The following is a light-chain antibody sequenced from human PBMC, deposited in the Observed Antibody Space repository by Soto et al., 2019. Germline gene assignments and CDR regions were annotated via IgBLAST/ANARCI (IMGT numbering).Light chain of an antibody. V-gene: IGLV1-40*01. J-gene: IGLJ1*01. CDR1: SSNTGAGFD. CDR3: QSYDNSLSGFYV. CDR2: GNT. Sequence: QSVLTQPPSVSGAPGQRVTISCTGSSSNTGAGFDVHWYQQLPGTAPKLLIYGNTNRPSGVPDRFSGSKSGTSASLAITGLQSEDEADYYCQSYDNSLSGFYVFGTGTKLTVL.